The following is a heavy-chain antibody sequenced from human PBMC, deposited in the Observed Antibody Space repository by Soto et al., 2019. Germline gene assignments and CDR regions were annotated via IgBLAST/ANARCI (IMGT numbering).Heavy chain of an antibody. CDR2: IYHSGST. D-gene: IGHD3-9*01. J-gene: IGHJ5*02. Sequence: SETLSLTCAVSGYSISSGYYWGWIRQPPGKGLEWIGSIYHSGSTYYNPSLKSRVTISVDTSKNQFSLKLSSVTAADTAVYYCARGYDKNWFDPWGQGTLVTV. CDR3: ARGYDKNWFDP. CDR1: GYSISSGYY. V-gene: IGHV4-38-2*01.